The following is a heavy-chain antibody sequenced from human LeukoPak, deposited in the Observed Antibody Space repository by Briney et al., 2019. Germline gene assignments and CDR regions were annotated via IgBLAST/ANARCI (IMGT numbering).Heavy chain of an antibody. CDR1: GGTFSSYA. Sequence: ASVKVSCKASGGTFSSYAISWVRQAPGQGLEWVGGIIPIFGTANYAQKFQGRVTITADESTSTAYMELSSLRSEDTAVYYCARVGRGPDDREDYWGQGTLVTVSS. CDR3: ARVGRGPDDREDY. J-gene: IGHJ4*02. V-gene: IGHV1-69*13. CDR2: IIPIFGTA. D-gene: IGHD1-1*01.